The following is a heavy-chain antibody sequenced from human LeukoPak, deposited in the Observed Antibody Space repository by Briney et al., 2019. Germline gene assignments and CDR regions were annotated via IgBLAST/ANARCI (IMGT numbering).Heavy chain of an antibody. Sequence: PGGSLRLSCAASGFTFDDYAMRWVRQAPGKGLEWVSLISGDGSSTYYVDSVKGRFTISRDNSKNSLYLQMNTLRTEDTALYYCANDRTEYFLHWGQGTLVTVSS. CDR1: GFTFDDYA. D-gene: IGHD1-14*01. CDR2: ISGDGSST. V-gene: IGHV3-43*02. J-gene: IGHJ1*01. CDR3: ANDRTEYFLH.